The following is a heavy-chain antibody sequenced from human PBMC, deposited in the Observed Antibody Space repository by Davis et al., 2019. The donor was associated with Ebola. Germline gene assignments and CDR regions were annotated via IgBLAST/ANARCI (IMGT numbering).Heavy chain of an antibody. CDR3: ARHRGLGYPYYYGMDV. Sequence: GGSLRLSCKGSGYSFTSYWISWVRQMPGKGLEWMGRIDPSDSYTNYSPSFQGHVTISADKSISTAYLQWSSLKASDTAMYYCARHRGLGYPYYYGMDVWGQGTTVTVSS. CDR2: IDPSDSYT. J-gene: IGHJ6*02. CDR1: GYSFTSYW. D-gene: IGHD1-1*01. V-gene: IGHV5-10-1*01.